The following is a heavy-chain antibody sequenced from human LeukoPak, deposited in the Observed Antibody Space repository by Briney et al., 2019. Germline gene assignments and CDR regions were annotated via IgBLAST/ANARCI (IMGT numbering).Heavy chain of an antibody. D-gene: IGHD6-13*01. CDR2: INPNSGGT. V-gene: IGHV1-2*02. J-gene: IGHJ4*02. Sequence: ASVKVSRKASGYTFTGYYMHWVRQAPGQGLEWMGWINPNSGGTNYAQKFQGRVTMTRDTSISTAYMELSRLRSDDTAVYYCARVRHNRGYSSSWYPDYWGQGTLVTVSS. CDR1: GYTFTGYY. CDR3: ARVRHNRGYSSSWYPDY.